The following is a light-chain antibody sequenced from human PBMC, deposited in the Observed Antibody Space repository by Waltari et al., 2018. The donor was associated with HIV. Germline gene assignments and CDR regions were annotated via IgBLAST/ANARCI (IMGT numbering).Light chain of an antibody. CDR3: ASYTITSTLV. Sequence: QSALTQPASVSGSLGQSITISCIGTSSDIATYNYVSWYQHHPDKAPRRVIYDANSRPSGVPFRFSGSKSCNTASLTISGLQAEDEADYYCASYTITSTLVFGGGTKVTVL. V-gene: IGLV2-14*01. J-gene: IGLJ3*02. CDR1: SSDIATYNY. CDR2: DAN.